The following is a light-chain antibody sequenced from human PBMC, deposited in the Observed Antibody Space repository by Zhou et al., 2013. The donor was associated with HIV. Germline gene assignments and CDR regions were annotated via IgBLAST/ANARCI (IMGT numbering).Light chain of an antibody. CDR2: KAS. J-gene: IGKJ1*01. V-gene: IGKV1-5*03. Sequence: DIQMTQSPSTLSASVGDRVAITCRASQDVNTWLAWYQQKPGKAPQLLIYKASRVESGVPSRFSGTGSGTEFTLTISSLQPDDFATYYCQQYKGHSRTFGQGTKVEI. CDR1: QDVNTW. CDR3: QQYKGHSRT.